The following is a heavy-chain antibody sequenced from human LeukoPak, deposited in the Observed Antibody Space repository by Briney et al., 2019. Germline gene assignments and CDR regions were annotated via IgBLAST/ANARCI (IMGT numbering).Heavy chain of an antibody. CDR3: ARRYFDY. J-gene: IGHJ4*02. Sequence: QSGGSLRLSCAGSGFTVSSNYMSWVRQAPGKGLEWVANIKQDGSEKYYVDSVKGRFTISRDNAKNSLYLQMNSLRAEDTAVYYCARRYFDYWGQGTLVTVSS. V-gene: IGHV3-7*01. CDR2: IKQDGSEK. CDR1: GFTVSSNY.